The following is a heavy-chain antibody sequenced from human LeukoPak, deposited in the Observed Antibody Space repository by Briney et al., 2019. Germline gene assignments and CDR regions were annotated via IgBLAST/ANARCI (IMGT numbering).Heavy chain of an antibody. Sequence: PSETLSLTCTASGYSISSGYYWGWIRQPPGKGLEWIGSMYHSGSTYYNPSLKSRVTISVDTSKNQFSLKLSSVTAADTAVYYCARFHQGVATFDYWGQGTLVTVSS. CDR1: GYSISSGYY. J-gene: IGHJ4*02. CDR3: ARFHQGVATFDY. D-gene: IGHD3-10*01. CDR2: MYHSGST. V-gene: IGHV4-38-2*02.